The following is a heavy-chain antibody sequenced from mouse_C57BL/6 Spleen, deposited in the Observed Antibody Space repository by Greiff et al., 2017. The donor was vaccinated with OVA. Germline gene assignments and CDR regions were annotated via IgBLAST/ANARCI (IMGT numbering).Heavy chain of an antibody. V-gene: IGHV1-26*01. CDR3: ARSSFITTVVASSDAMDY. D-gene: IGHD1-1*01. J-gene: IGHJ4*01. CDR1: GYTFTDYY. CDR2: INPNNGGT. Sequence: VQLQQSGPELVKPGASVKISCKASGYTFTDYYMNWVKQSHGKSLEWIGDINPNNGGTSYNQKFKGKATLTVDKSSSTAYMELRSLTSEDSAVYYCARSSFITTVVASSDAMDYWGQGTSVTVSS.